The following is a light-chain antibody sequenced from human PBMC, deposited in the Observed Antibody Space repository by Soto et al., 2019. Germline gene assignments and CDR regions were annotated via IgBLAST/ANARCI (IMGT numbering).Light chain of an antibody. V-gene: IGKV3-20*01. CDR2: GAS. Sequence: EIVLTQSPCTLSLSPGERATLSCRASQSVSSSYLAWYQQKPGQAPRLLIYGASSRATGIPDRFSGSGSGTDFTLTISRLEPEDFAVYYCQQYGSSPPNFGQGTRLEIK. CDR1: QSVSSSY. J-gene: IGKJ5*01. CDR3: QQYGSSPPN.